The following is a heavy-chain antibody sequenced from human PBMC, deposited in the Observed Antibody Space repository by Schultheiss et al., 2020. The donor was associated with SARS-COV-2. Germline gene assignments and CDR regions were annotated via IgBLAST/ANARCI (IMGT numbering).Heavy chain of an antibody. CDR3: ARAGYSYALRGYFDY. V-gene: IGHV3-48*04. D-gene: IGHD5-18*01. CDR1: GFTFSGSA. CDR2: ISRSASTI. J-gene: IGHJ4*02. Sequence: GGSLRLSCAASGFTFSGSAMNWVRQASGKGLEWVSYISRSASTIYYADSVKGRFTISRDNAKNSLYLQMNSLRAEDTAVYYCARAGYSYALRGYFDYWGQGTLVTVSS.